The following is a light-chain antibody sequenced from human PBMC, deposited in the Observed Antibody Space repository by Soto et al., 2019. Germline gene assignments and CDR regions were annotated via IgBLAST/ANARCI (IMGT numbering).Light chain of an antibody. CDR3: QQYNNWPPWT. J-gene: IGKJ1*01. CDR1: QSVSSN. CDR2: CAS. Sequence: EIVMTQSPATLSVSPGERATLSCRASQSVSSNLAWYQQKPGQAPRLLIYCASTRATGVPARFIGSGSGTEVTLTISSLQSEDFAVYYCQQYNNWPPWTFGQGTKVEIK. V-gene: IGKV3-15*01.